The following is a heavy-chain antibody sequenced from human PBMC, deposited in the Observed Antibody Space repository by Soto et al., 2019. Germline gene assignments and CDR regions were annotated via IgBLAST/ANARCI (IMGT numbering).Heavy chain of an antibody. J-gene: IGHJ5*02. D-gene: IGHD5-12*01. V-gene: IGHV3-33*01. CDR1: GFTFSSYG. CDR3: ARDLRRKWLRLGGNWFDP. Sequence: PGGSLRLSCAASGFTFSSYGMHWVRQAPGKGLEWVAVIWYDGSNKYYADSVKGRFTISRDNSKNTLYLQMNSLRAEDTAVYYCARDLRRKWLRLGGNWFDPWGQGTLVTVSS. CDR2: IWYDGSNK.